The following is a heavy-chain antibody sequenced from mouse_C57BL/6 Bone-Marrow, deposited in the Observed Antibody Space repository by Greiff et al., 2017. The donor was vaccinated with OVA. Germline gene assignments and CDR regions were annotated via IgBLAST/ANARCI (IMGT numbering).Heavy chain of an antibody. CDR3: ARNYYGSSDWYLDV. V-gene: IGHV1-18*01. J-gene: IGHJ1*03. CDR2: INPNNGGT. CDR1: GYTFTDYN. D-gene: IGHD1-1*01. Sequence: EVQLQQSGPELVKPGASVKIPCKASGYTFTDYNMDWVKQSHGKSLEWIGDINPNNGGTIYNQKFKGKATLTVDKSSSTAYMELRSLTSEDTAVSDCARNYYGSSDWYLDVWGKGTTVTVSS.